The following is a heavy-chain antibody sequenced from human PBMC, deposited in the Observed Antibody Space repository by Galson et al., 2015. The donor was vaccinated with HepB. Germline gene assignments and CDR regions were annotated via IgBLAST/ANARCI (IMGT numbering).Heavy chain of an antibody. D-gene: IGHD3-22*01. J-gene: IGHJ4*02. Sequence: SLRLSCAASGFSFSDAWMSWVRQGPGKGLEWVGRSRTRAGGGTADYAAPVNGRFTIFRDDSINTVYLQMNNLRAEDTAVYYCTADVAMSSGYSNDYWGQGTLVTVSS. CDR2: SRTRAGGGTA. V-gene: IGHV3-15*01. CDR3: TADVAMSSGYSNDY. CDR1: GFSFSDAW.